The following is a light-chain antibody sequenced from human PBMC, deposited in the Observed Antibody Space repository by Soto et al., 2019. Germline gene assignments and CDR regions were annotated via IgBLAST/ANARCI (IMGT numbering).Light chain of an antibody. CDR2: SNN. CDR1: SSNIGSNT. Sequence: QSVLTQPPSASGTPGQRVTISCSGSSSNIGSNTVNWYQQLPGTAPKLLIYSNNQRPSGVPDRLSGSKSGTSASLAISGLQSEDESDYYCAAWDYSLNGVVFGGGTKLTVL. V-gene: IGLV1-44*01. CDR3: AAWDYSLNGVV. J-gene: IGLJ2*01.